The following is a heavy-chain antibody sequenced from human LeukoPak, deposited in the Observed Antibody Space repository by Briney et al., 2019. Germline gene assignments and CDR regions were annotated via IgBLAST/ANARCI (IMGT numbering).Heavy chain of an antibody. CDR2: INPNSGGT. D-gene: IGHD2-2*01. CDR1: GYTFTGYY. J-gene: IGHJ5*02. CDR3: ARAGIVVVRNWFDP. Sequence: VASVKVSCKASGYTFTGYYMHWVRQAPGQGLEWMGWINPNSGGTNYAQKFQGRVTMTRDTSISTVYMELSRLRSDDTAVYYCARAGIVVVRNWFDPWGQGTLVTVSS. V-gene: IGHV1-2*02.